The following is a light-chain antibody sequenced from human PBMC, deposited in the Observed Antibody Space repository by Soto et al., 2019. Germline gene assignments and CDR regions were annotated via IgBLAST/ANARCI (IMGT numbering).Light chain of an antibody. CDR2: TAS. CDR3: LQDYTYPWA. V-gene: IGKV1-6*01. CDR1: QDIRND. J-gene: IGKJ1*01. Sequence: AIEMTQSPSALSASVGDRVTITWRSSQDIRNDLGCFQQKPGKAPKLLINTASTLQSGVSSSFSGSGSGTDFTLTIRSLQPEDFATYYCLQDYTYPWAFGQGTKVDI.